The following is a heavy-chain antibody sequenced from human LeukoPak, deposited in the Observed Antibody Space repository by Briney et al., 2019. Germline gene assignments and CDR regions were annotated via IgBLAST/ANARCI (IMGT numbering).Heavy chain of an antibody. J-gene: IGHJ6*02. CDR3: ARDNAGVYSSSSDGMDV. Sequence: ASVKVSCKASGYTFTSYDINWVRQATGQGLEWMGWMNPNSGNTGYAQKFQGRVTITADKSTSTAYMELSSLRSEDTAVYYCARDNAGVYSSSSDGMDVWGQGTTVTVSS. CDR2: MNPNSGNT. V-gene: IGHV1-8*01. CDR1: GYTFTSYD. D-gene: IGHD6-6*01.